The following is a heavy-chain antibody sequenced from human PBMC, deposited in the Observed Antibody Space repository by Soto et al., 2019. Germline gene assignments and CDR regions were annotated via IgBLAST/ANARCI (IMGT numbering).Heavy chain of an antibody. CDR2: MNPNSGNT. Sequence: ASVKVSCKASGYTFTSYDINWVRQATGQGLEWMGWMNPNSGNTDYAQKFQGRVTMTRNTSISTAYMELSSLRSEDTAVYYCARLISMVRGVIIINYYYYMDVWGKGTTVTVSS. J-gene: IGHJ6*03. CDR3: ARLISMVRGVIIINYYYYMDV. V-gene: IGHV1-8*01. D-gene: IGHD3-10*01. CDR1: GYTFTSYD.